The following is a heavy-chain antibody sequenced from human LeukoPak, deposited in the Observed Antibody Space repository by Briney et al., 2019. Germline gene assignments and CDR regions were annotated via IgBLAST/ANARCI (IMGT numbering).Heavy chain of an antibody. CDR2: IIPIFGTA. D-gene: IGHD5-18*01. Sequence: SVKVSCKASGGTFSSYAISWVRQAPGQGLEWMGGIIPIFGTANYAQKYQGRVTITADQSTNTDYMEQSSLRSEDTAVYYCARDPPLYSYGREAFDIWGQGTMVTVSS. J-gene: IGHJ3*02. CDR3: ARDPPLYSYGREAFDI. V-gene: IGHV1-69*13. CDR1: GGTFSSYA.